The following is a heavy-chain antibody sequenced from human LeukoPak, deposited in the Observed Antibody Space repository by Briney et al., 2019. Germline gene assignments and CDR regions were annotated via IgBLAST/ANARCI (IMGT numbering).Heavy chain of an antibody. Sequence: ASVKVSCKASGGTFSSYAISWVRQAPGQGLEWMGGIIPIFGTANYAQKFQGRDTITADESTSTAYMELSSLRSEDTAVYYCAREIGYYDSSGPTGFDAFDIWGQGTMVTVSS. V-gene: IGHV1-69*13. CDR3: AREIGYYDSSGPTGFDAFDI. D-gene: IGHD3-22*01. CDR2: IIPIFGTA. J-gene: IGHJ3*02. CDR1: GGTFSSYA.